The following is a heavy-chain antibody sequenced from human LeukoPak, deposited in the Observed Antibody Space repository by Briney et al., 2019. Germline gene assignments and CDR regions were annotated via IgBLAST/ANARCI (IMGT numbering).Heavy chain of an antibody. CDR2: ISGSGGST. CDR3: AKGDRITMVRGVISIDY. Sequence: GGSLRLSCAASGFTFSSYAMSWVRQAPGKGLEWVSAISGSGGSTYYADSVKGRFTISRDNSKNTLYLQMNSLRAEDTAVYYCAKGDRITMVRGVISIDYWGQGTLVTASS. CDR1: GFTFSSYA. D-gene: IGHD3-10*01. V-gene: IGHV3-23*01. J-gene: IGHJ4*02.